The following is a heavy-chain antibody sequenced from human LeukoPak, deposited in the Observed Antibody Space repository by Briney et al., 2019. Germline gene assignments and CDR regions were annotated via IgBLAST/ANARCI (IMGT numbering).Heavy chain of an antibody. D-gene: IGHD3-3*01. CDR3: ARDNDFWSGYYYYYYYGMDV. J-gene: IGHJ6*02. CDR2: IKQDGSEK. CDR1: GFTFSNYW. V-gene: IGHV3-7*01. Sequence: PGGSLRLSCAASGFTFSNYWMSWVRQAPGMGLEWVANIKQDGSEKYYVDSVKGRFTISRDNAKNSLYLQMNSLRAEDTAVYYCARDNDFWSGYYYYYYYGMDVWGQGTTVTVSS.